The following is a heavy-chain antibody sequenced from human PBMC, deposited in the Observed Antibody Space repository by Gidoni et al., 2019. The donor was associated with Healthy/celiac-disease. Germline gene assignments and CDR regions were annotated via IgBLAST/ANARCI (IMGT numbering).Heavy chain of an antibody. V-gene: IGHV1-69*01. CDR2: IIPIFGTA. D-gene: IGHD5-18*01. J-gene: IGHJ4*02. Sequence: QVQLVQSGAEVKKPGSLVKVSCKASGGTFSSYAISWVRQAPGQGVEWMGGIIPIFGTANYAQKFQGRVTITADESTSTAYMELGSLRSEDTAVYYCAGVPGYSYGYYFDYWGQGTLVTVSS. CDR1: GGTFSSYA. CDR3: AGVPGYSYGYYFDY.